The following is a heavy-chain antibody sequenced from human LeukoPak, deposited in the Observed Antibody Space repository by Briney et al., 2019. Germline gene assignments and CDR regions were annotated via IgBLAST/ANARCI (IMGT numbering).Heavy chain of an antibody. J-gene: IGHJ4*02. CDR2: VNQDGSEK. Sequence: PGGSLRLSCAASEFTFSSYSMNWVRQAPGKGLEWLANVNQDGSEKYYVDSVKGRFTISRDNAKNSLYLQMNSLRAEDTAVYYCARGPGTSIPYWGQGTLVTVSS. CDR1: EFTFSSYS. V-gene: IGHV3-7*03. D-gene: IGHD1-1*01. CDR3: ARGPGTSIPY.